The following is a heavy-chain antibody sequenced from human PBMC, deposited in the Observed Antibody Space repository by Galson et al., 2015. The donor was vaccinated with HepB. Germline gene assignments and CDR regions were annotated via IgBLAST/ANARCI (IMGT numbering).Heavy chain of an antibody. CDR2: ISSSGYYT. CDR3: ARVLSTSWASGFDY. D-gene: IGHD2-2*01. Sequence: SLRLSCAGSEFIFSDFTMNWVRQAPGKGLEWVSSISSSGYYTEYADSVKGRFTISRDNAKNPLFLQMNRLRADDTAVYYCARVLSTSWASGFDYWCQGTLVTVS. V-gene: IGHV3-21*01. CDR1: EFIFSDFT. J-gene: IGHJ4*02.